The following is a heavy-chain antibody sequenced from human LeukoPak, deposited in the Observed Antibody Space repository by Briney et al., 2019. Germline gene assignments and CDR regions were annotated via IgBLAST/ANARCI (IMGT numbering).Heavy chain of an antibody. J-gene: IGHJ4*02. CDR1: GDTFRRFA. CDR3: TRSVRNGHIDY. CDR2: IISIFNTA. V-gene: IGHV1-69*05. D-gene: IGHD2-21*01. Sequence: ASVKVSCKASGDTFRRFAMSWVRQAPGQGLEWMGGIISIFNTANYAQKFQGRVTMTRSTSINTAYMELSSLTFEDTAVYYCTRSVRNGHIDYWGQGTLVTVSS.